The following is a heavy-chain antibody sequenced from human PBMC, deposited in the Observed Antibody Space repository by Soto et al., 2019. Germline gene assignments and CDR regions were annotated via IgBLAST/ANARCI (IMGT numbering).Heavy chain of an antibody. V-gene: IGHV3-7*04. CDR3: AGGGYRSGGCWWGIWLDP. CDR2: IKQDGSEK. Sequence: EVQLVESGGGLVQPGGSLRLSCAASGFTFSSYWMSWVRQAPGKGLEWVANIKQDGSEKYYVDSVKGRFTISRDNAKNYLYLQMNSLRDEDEGVYYCAGGGYRSGGCWWGIWLDPWGQGTLVTVSS. D-gene: IGHD6-19*01. J-gene: IGHJ5*02. CDR1: GFTFSSYW.